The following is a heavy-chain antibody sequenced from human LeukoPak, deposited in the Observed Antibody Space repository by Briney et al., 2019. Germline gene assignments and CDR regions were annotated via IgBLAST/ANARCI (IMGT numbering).Heavy chain of an antibody. Sequence: GGSLRLSCAASGFTVSSNYMSWLRPPPRKGLQWVSVIYSGGSTYYADSVTGRFTISRDNSKNTLYLQMSSLRAEDTAVYYCARERGERITIFGVGTGGYYVMDVWGQGTTVTVSS. J-gene: IGHJ6*02. CDR3: ARERGERITIFGVGTGGYYVMDV. CDR2: IYSGGST. V-gene: IGHV3-66*02. D-gene: IGHD3-3*01. CDR1: GFTVSSNY.